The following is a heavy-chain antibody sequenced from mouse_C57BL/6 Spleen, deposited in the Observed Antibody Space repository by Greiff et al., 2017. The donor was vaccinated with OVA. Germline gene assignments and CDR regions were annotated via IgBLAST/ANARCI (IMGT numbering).Heavy chain of an antibody. CDR1: GYTFTSYW. V-gene: IGHV1-64*01. J-gene: IGHJ4*01. CDR3: ARSPVSSYDYYAKDY. CDR2: IHPNSGST. D-gene: IGHD1-1*01. Sequence: QVQLKQPGAELVKPGASVKLSCKASGYTFTSYWMHWVKQRPGQGLEWIGMIHPNSGSTNYNEKFKSKATLTVDKSSSTAYMQLSSLTSEDSAVYYCARSPVSSYDYYAKDYWGQGTSVTASS.